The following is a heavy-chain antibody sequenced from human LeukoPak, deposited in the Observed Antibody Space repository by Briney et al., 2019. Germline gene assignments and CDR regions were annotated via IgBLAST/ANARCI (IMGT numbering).Heavy chain of an antibody. D-gene: IGHD1-26*01. Sequence: PGGSLRLSCAASGFTFSSYSVNWVRQAPGKGLEWVSYISSSSSTIYYADSVKGRFTISRDNAKNSLYLQMNSLRAEDTAVYYCARDRSGSYFDAFDIWGQGTMVTVSS. J-gene: IGHJ3*02. CDR3: ARDRSGSYFDAFDI. CDR2: ISSSSSTI. CDR1: GFTFSSYS. V-gene: IGHV3-48*01.